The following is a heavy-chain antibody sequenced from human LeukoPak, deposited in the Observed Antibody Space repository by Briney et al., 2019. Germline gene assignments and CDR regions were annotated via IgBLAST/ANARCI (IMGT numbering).Heavy chain of an antibody. CDR3: AREGGPTGGAQDY. V-gene: IGHV1-18*01. Sequence: ASVKVSCKASGYTFTSYGISWVRQAPGQGLEWMGWISGYNDNTNYAQKVQGRVTMTTDTSTSTAYMELRSLRSDDTAVYCAREGGPTGGAQDYWGQGTLVTVSS. CDR2: ISGYNDNT. CDR1: GYTFTSYG. J-gene: IGHJ4*02. D-gene: IGHD1-1*01.